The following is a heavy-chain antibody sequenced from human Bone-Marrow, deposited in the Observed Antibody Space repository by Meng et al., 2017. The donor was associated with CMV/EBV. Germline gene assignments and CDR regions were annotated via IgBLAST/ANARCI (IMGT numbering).Heavy chain of an antibody. D-gene: IGHD3-22*01. J-gene: IGHJ5*02. V-gene: IGHV3-15*01. CDR3: TTARFHDSSSFDP. CDR1: GFTFSNAW. Sequence: GESLKISCAASGFTFSNAWMSWVRQAPGKGLEWVGRIKSKTDGGTTDYAAPVKGRFTISRDDSKNTLYLQMNSLKTEDTAVYYCTTARFHDSSSFDPWVQGTLVTVSS. CDR2: IKSKTDGGTT.